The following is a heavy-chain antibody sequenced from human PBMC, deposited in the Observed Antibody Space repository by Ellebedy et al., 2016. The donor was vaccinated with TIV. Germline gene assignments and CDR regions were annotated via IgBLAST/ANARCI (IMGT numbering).Heavy chain of an antibody. Sequence: ASVKVSCKASGYTLTNSAINWVRQAPGQGLEWMGWINTNTGNPTYAQGFTGQFVFSLDTSVSTAYLQISSLKAEDTAVYYCATGSIAAAGTSSQYNWFDPWGQGTLVTVSS. CDR3: ATGSIAAAGTSSQYNWFDP. V-gene: IGHV7-4-1*02. D-gene: IGHD6-13*01. CDR1: GYTLTNSA. CDR2: INTNTGNP. J-gene: IGHJ5*02.